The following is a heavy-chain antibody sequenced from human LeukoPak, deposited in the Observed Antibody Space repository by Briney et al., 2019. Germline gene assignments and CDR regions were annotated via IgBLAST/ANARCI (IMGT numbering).Heavy chain of an antibody. CDR2: IKADGVTT. V-gene: IGHV1-46*01. J-gene: IGHJ4*02. CDR3: ARDSTPTYYSGTYYFEY. D-gene: IGHD1-26*01. CDR1: GYTFTMYH. Sequence: ASVKVSCKASGYTFTMYHIHWVRQAPGQGLEWMGIIKADGVTTLYAQKFQGRVTMTRDTSTSTVYMELSSLRSEDTAVYYCARDSTPTYYSGTYYFEYWGKGTLVTVSS.